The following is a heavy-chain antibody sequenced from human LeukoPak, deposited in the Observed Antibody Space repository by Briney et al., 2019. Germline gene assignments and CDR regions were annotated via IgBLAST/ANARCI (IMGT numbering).Heavy chain of an antibody. Sequence: GGSLRLSCAASGFTFSSYSMNWVRQAPGKGLEWVSSISSSSSYIYYADSVKGRFTISRDNAKNSVYLQMNSLRAEDTAVYYCARGGTVTFDYWGQGTLVTVSS. CDR2: ISSSSSYI. CDR1: GFTFSSYS. V-gene: IGHV3-21*01. CDR3: ARGGTVTFDY. J-gene: IGHJ4*02. D-gene: IGHD4-17*01.